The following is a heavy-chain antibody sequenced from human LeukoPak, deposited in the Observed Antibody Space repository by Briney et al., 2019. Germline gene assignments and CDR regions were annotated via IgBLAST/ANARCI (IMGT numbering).Heavy chain of an antibody. CDR3: ARGGLELSFDY. CDR2: IIPILGIA. CDR1: GGTFSSYA. J-gene: IGHJ4*02. D-gene: IGHD1-7*01. Sequence: SVKVSCKASGGTFSSYAISWVRQAPGQGLEWMGRIIPILGIANYAQKFQGRVTITTDKSTSTAYMELSSLRSEDTAVYYCARGGLELSFDYWGQGTLVTVSS. V-gene: IGHV1-69*04.